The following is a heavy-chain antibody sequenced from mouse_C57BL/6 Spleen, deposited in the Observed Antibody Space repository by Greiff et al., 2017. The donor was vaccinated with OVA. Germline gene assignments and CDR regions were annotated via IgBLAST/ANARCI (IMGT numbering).Heavy chain of an antibody. D-gene: IGHD1-1*01. CDR1: GYSFTDYN. V-gene: IGHV1-39*01. J-gene: IGHJ1*03. CDR2: INPNYGTT. Sequence: VQLQQSGPELVKPGASVKISCKASGYSFTDYNMNWVKQSNGKSLEWLGVINPNYGTTSYNQKFKGKATLTVDQSSSTAYMQLNSLTSEDSAVYYCARSRYYYGSKQGYFDVWGTGTTVTVSS. CDR3: ARSRYYYGSKQGYFDV.